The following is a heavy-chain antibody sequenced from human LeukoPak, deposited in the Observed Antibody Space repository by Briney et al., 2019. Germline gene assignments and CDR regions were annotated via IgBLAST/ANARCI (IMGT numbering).Heavy chain of an antibody. CDR3: AKDSQDRYYYDSSTYYGYFDY. Sequence: PGGSLRLSCAASGFTFSSYGMHWVRQAPGKGLEWVAFIRHDGNNKYYADSVKGRFTISRDNSKNTLYLQMYSLRAEDTAVYYCAKDSQDRYYYDSSTYYGYFDYWGQGTLVTVSS. CDR1: GFTFSSYG. J-gene: IGHJ4*02. D-gene: IGHD3-22*01. V-gene: IGHV3-30*02. CDR2: IRHDGNNK.